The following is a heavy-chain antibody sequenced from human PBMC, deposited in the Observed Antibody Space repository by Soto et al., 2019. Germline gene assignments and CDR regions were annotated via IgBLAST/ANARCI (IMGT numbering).Heavy chain of an antibody. CDR1: GASASSGAYY. J-gene: IGHJ5*02. CDR2: IYESGYT. V-gene: IGHV4-31*02. D-gene: IGHD5-18*01. CDR3: VRALRHIAMVYPCFDP. Sequence: SETLSLTWTVSGASASSGAYYCGWPRQRPGRGLEWIGYIYESGYTYYNTSLKSRHTISLDRSDNQFSLGLTSVTAADTAVYYCVRALRHIAMVYPCFDPWGQGTLVTVSS.